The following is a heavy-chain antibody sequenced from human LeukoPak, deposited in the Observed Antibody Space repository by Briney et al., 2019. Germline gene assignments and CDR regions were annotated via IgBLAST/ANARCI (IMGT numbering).Heavy chain of an antibody. J-gene: IGHJ3*02. CDR2: IYSGGST. CDR3: ARETAVAGTGAFDI. D-gene: IGHD6-19*01. CDR1: GFTFSSYA. V-gene: IGHV3-66*01. Sequence: PGGSLRLSCAASGFTFSSYAMSWVRQAPGKGLEWVSVIYSGGSTYYADSVKGRFTISRDNSKNTLYLQMNSLRAEDTAVYYCARETAVAGTGAFDIWGQGTMVTVSS.